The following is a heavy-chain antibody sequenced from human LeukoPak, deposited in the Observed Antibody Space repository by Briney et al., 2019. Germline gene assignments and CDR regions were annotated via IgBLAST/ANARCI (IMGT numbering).Heavy chain of an antibody. J-gene: IGHJ6*03. V-gene: IGHV4-39*01. Sequence: GSLRLSCAASGFTVSSNYMSWVRQAPGKGLEWIGSIYYSGSTYYNPSLKSRVTISVDTSKNQFSLKLSSVTAADTAVYYCARHDGSGYYYYMDVWGKGTTVTVSS. CDR3: ARHDGSGYYYYMDV. CDR2: IYYSGST. CDR1: GFTVSSNY. D-gene: IGHD3-10*01.